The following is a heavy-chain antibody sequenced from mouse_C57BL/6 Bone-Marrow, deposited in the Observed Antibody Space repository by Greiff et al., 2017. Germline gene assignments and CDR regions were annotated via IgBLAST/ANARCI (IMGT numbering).Heavy chain of an antibody. CDR3: AVVVWSDWYFDG. CDR2: IYPGSGNT. CDR1: GYTFTDYY. D-gene: IGHD2-10*02. Sequence: VQLQQSGPELVKPGASVKISCKASGYTFTDYYINWVKQRPGPGLEWIGWIYPGSGNTKYNEKFKGKATLTVDTSSSTAYMQLSSLTSEDSAVYFCAVVVWSDWYFDGWGTGTTVTVSS. V-gene: IGHV1-84*01. J-gene: IGHJ1*03.